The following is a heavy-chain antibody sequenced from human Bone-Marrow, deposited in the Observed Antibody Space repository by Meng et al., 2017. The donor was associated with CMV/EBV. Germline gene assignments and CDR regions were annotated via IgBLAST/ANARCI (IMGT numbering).Heavy chain of an antibody. CDR1: GFTFSDYY. CDR3: AREKEGGWFDP. J-gene: IGHJ5*02. Sequence: GESLKISCAASGFTFSDYYMSWVRQAPGKGLEWVANIKQDGSEKYYVDSVKGRFTISRDNAKNSLYLQMNSLRAEDTAVYYCAREKEGGWFDPWGQGTLVTVSS. CDR2: IKQDGSEK. V-gene: IGHV3-7*01.